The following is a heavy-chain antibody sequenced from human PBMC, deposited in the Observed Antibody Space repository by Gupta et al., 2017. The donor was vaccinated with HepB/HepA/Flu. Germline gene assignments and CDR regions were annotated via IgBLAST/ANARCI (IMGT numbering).Heavy chain of an antibody. J-gene: IGHJ4*02. D-gene: IGHD1-14*01. V-gene: IGHV5-51*01. Sequence: EVQLVQSGAEVKKPGESLKVACKGSGYSFTSYWTGWVPQMPGKGLEWMGIIYPGDSGTRYSPSFQGQVTISADKSISTAYLQWSSLKASDTAMYYCARREDTGELHPFDYWGQGTLVTVSS. CDR1: GYSFTSYW. CDR3: ARREDTGELHPFDY. CDR2: IYPGDSGT.